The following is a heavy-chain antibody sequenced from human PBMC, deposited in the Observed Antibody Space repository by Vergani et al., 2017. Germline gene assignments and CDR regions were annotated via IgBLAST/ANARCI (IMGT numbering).Heavy chain of an antibody. Sequence: QVQLQQWGAGLLKPSETLSLTCAVYGGSFSGHYWSWIRQPPGKGLEWIGEINHSGSTNYNPSLKSRVTISVDTSKNQFSLKLSSVTAADTAVYYCARGRYSGSYFDYWGQGTLVTVSS. J-gene: IGHJ4*02. D-gene: IGHD1-26*01. V-gene: IGHV4-34*01. CDR3: ARGRYSGSYFDY. CDR2: INHSGST. CDR1: GGSFSGHY.